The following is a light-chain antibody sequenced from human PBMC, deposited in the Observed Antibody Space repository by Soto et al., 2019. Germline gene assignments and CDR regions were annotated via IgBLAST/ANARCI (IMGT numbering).Light chain of an antibody. J-gene: IGLJ1*01. CDR3: CSYAGNAYL. CDR1: SSDVGGYNY. V-gene: IGLV2-8*01. Sequence: QSVLTQPPSASGSPGQPVTISGTGTSSDVGGYNYVSWYQQHPGKAPKLLIYAVTKRPSGVPDRFSGSKSGNTASLTVSGLQPEDEGDYYCCSYAGNAYLFGTGTKVTVL. CDR2: AVT.